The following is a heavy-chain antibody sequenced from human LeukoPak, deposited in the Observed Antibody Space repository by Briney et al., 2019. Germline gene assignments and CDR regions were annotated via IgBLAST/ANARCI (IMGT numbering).Heavy chain of an antibody. CDR3: AKTPKSYCGGDCQFDY. J-gene: IGHJ4*02. CDR2: ISGSGGST. CDR1: GFTFSSYA. Sequence: PGGSLRLSCAASGFTFSSYAMSWVRQAPGKGLGWVSAISGSGGSTYYADSVKGRFTISRDNSKNTLYLQMNSLRAEDTAVYYCAKTPKSYCGGDCQFDYWGQGTLVTVSS. D-gene: IGHD2-21*02. V-gene: IGHV3-23*01.